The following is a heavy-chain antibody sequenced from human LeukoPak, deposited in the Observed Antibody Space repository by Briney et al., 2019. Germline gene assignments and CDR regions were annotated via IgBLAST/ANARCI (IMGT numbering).Heavy chain of an antibody. J-gene: IGHJ4*02. Sequence: GGSLRLSCAASGFTFSLYWMSWVRQAPGKGLEWMANINQDGSEKYYVDSVKGRFTISRDNAKNSLYLQMNSLRAEDTAVNYCAKRGPASPESGKYYFDYWGQGALVTVSS. D-gene: IGHD3-10*01. CDR2: INQDGSEK. CDR3: AKRGPASPESGKYYFDY. V-gene: IGHV3-7*03. CDR1: GFTFSLYW.